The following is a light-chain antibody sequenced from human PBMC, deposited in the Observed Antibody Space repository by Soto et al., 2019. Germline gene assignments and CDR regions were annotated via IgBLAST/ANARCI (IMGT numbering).Light chain of an antibody. CDR1: QHISSTF. CDR3: QQYGRSPRM. V-gene: IGKV3-20*01. CDR2: AAS. Sequence: EIVLTQSPGTLSLSPGQGATLSCRASQHISSTFLAWYQQKPGQAPRLLIFAASSRATGIPDRFSGSASGTDFILSISRLEPEDSAVYYCQQYGRSPRMFGQGTRWISN. J-gene: IGKJ1*01.